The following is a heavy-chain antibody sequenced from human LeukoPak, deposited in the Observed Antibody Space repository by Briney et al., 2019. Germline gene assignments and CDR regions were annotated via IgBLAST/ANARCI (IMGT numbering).Heavy chain of an antibody. D-gene: IGHD1-26*01. V-gene: IGHV4-34*01. J-gene: IGHJ5*02. Sequence: SETLSLTCAVYGGSFSGYYWSWIRQPPGKGLEWIGEINHSGSTNYNPSLKSRVTISVDTSKNQFSLKLSSVTAADTAVYYCARGRIVGATYGWFDPWGRGTLVTVSS. CDR2: INHSGST. CDR1: GGSFSGYY. CDR3: ARGRIVGATYGWFDP.